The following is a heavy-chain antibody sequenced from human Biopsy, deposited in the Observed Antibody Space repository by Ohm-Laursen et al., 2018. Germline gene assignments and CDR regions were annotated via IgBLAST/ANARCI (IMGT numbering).Heavy chain of an antibody. CDR2: VHHDGRA. V-gene: IGHV4-34*01. CDR3: ARFIVPSLHCSNGVCPIRWFDP. Sequence: SETLSLTCAVYGGTYSGYYWSWIRQPPGKGLEGIGEVHHDGRANYNPSLKSRVTISGDMSKKQFSLKLRGVTAADTAVYYCARFIVPSLHCSNGVCPIRWFDPWGQGTLVTVFS. CDR1: GGTYSGYY. J-gene: IGHJ5*02. D-gene: IGHD2-2*01.